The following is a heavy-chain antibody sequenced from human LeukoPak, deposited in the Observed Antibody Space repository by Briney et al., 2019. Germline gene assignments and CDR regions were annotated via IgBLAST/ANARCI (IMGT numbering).Heavy chain of an antibody. V-gene: IGHV3-23*01. CDR2: ISGSGGST. CDR3: AKGSYYDILTGYLSYYDMDV. D-gene: IGHD3-9*01. CDR1: GFTFRSYT. Sequence: GGSLRLSCAASGFTFRSYTMNWVRQAPGKGLEWVSAISGSGGSTYYADSVKGRFTISRDNSKNTLFLQMNSLRAEDTALYYCAKGSYYDILTGYLSYYDMDVWGQGTTVTVSS. J-gene: IGHJ6*02.